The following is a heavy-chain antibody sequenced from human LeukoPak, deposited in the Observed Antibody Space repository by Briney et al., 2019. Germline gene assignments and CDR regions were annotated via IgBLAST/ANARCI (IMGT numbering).Heavy chain of an antibody. CDR2: IYSGGST. J-gene: IGHJ5*02. CDR3: ASRATVTTDRFWFDP. V-gene: IGHV3-53*01. Sequence: PGGSLRLSCAASGFTVSTNYMSWVRQTPEKGLEWVSVIYSGGSTYYADSVKGRFAISRDNSKNTLYLQMNSLRAEDTAVYYCASRATVTTDRFWFDPWGQGTLVTVSS. D-gene: IGHD4-11*01. CDR1: GFTVSTNY.